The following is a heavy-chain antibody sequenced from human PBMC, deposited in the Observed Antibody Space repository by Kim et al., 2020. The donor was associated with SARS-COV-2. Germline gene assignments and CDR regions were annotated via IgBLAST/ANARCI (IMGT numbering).Heavy chain of an antibody. CDR1: GYTFTGYY. CDR3: ARIPVYSSGWLEGDY. D-gene: IGHD6-19*01. J-gene: IGHJ4*02. CDR2: INPNSGGT. V-gene: IGHV1-2*02. Sequence: ASVKVSCKASGYTFTGYYMHWVRQAPGQGLEWMGWINPNSGGTNYAQKFQGRVTMTRDTSISTAYMELSRLRSDDTAVYYCARIPVYSSGWLEGDYWGQGTLVTVSS.